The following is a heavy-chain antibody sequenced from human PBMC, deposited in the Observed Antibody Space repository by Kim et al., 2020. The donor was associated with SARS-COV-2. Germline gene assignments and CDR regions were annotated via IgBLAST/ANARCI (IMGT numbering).Heavy chain of an antibody. V-gene: IGHV3-11*05. CDR2: ISSSSSYT. CDR3: ARDLNSANWGSRGHGENVHY. Sequence: GGSLRLSCAASGFTFSDYYMSWIRQAPGKGLEWVSYISSSSSYTNYADSVKGRFTISRDNAKNSLYLQMNSLRAEDTAVYYCARDLNSANWGSRGHGENVHYWGQGTLVTVSS. D-gene: IGHD7-27*01. J-gene: IGHJ4*02. CDR1: GFTFSDYY.